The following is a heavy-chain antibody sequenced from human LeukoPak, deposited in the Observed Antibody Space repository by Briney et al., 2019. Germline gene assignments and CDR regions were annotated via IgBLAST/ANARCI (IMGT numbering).Heavy chain of an antibody. CDR2: ISGYNGIT. Sequence: ASVKVSCKASGYTFSNYGVSWVRQAPGQGLEWMGWISGYNGITSYVQKFQGRVTLTTDTSTTTAYMELRSLRSDDTAVYYCARGKHYYGSGIRTGDTAYYFDYWGQGTLVTVSS. D-gene: IGHD3-10*01. V-gene: IGHV1-18*01. CDR1: GYTFSNYG. CDR3: ARGKHYYGSGIRTGDTAYYFDY. J-gene: IGHJ4*02.